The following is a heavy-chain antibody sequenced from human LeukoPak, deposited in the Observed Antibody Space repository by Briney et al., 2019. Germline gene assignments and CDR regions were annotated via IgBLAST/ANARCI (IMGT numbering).Heavy chain of an antibody. J-gene: IGHJ4*02. V-gene: IGHV1-69*13. Sequence: SVKVSCKASGGAFSSYAISWVRQAPGQGLEWMGGIIPIFGTANYAQKFQGRVTITADESTSTAYMELSSLRSEDAAVYYCAGIAVAAFDYWGQGTLVTVSS. CDR2: IIPIFGTA. D-gene: IGHD6-19*01. CDR3: AGIAVAAFDY. CDR1: GGAFSSYA.